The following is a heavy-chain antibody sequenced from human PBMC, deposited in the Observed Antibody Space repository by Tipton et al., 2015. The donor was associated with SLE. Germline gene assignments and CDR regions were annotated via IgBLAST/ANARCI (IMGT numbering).Heavy chain of an antibody. Sequence: SLRLSCVASGFIFSSYGMHWVRQAPGKGLEWVAFIRDDGSKNYYADSVKGRFTISRDNSKNTLYLQMNSLRAEDTAAYYCAKGDCGGSCYPFDYWGQGTRVTVSS. CDR3: AKGDCGGSCYPFDY. J-gene: IGHJ4*02. D-gene: IGHD2-21*01. CDR2: IRDDGSKN. V-gene: IGHV3-30*02. CDR1: GFIFSSYG.